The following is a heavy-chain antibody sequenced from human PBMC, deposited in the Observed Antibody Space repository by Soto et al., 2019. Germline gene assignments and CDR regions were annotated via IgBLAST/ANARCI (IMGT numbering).Heavy chain of an antibody. CDR3: TTAGPADYYGMDV. CDR1: GFPSSNVL. V-gene: IGHV3-15*01. CDR2: IKRKTDGGTT. J-gene: IGHJ6*02. Sequence: PGGPLRLSCPAFGFPSSNVLMSWVRPAPGKGLEWVGRIKRKTDGGTTDYAAPVKGRFTISRDDSKNTLYLQMNSLKTEDTAVYYCTTAGPADYYGMDVWGQGTTVTVSS.